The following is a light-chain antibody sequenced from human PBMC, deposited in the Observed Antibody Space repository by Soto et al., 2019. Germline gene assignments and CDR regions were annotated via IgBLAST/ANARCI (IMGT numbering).Light chain of an antibody. CDR3: SAYGGSRYV. Sequence: SRDVGGYNYVSWYQQHPGKAPKLMIYEVSKRPTGVPDRFSASKSGNTASLPVSGLQAEEEADYYCSAYGGSRYVFVTGSEVTVL. J-gene: IGLJ1*01. CDR2: EVS. CDR1: SRDVGGYNY. V-gene: IGLV2-8*01.